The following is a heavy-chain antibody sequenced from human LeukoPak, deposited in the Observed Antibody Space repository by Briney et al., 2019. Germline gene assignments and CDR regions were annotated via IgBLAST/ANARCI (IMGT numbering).Heavy chain of an antibody. CDR3: AREAPDYGSGSYYFDY. CDR1: GFSTSSYY. J-gene: IGHJ4*02. V-gene: IGHV4-59*01. CDR2: IYYSGST. Sequence: WETLSLSCTASGFSTSSYYLNWIRQPPGKGLEWIAYIYYSGSTNYNPSVNSRITISVDTYKNQFSLKLSTVTAADAAVYYCAREAPDYGSGSYYFDYWGQGTLVTVSS. D-gene: IGHD3-10*01.